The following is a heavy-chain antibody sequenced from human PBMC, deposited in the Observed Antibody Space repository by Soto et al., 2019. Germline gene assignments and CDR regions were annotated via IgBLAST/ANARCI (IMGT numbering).Heavy chain of an antibody. CDR1: GFTFSSYA. V-gene: IGHV3-23*01. CDR3: AKDRSQSTVAGTREDY. Sequence: GGSLRLSCAASGFTFSSYAMSWVRQAPGKGLEWVSAISGSGGSTYYADSVKGRFTISRDNSKNTLHLQMNSLRAEDTAVYYCAKDRSQSTVAGTREDYWGQGTLVTVSS. J-gene: IGHJ4*02. CDR2: ISGSGGST. D-gene: IGHD4-17*01.